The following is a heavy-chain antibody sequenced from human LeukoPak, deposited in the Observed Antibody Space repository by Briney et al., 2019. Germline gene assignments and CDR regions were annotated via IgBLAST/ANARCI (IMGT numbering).Heavy chain of an antibody. CDR2: IIPIFGTA. D-gene: IGHD3-10*01. J-gene: IGHJ4*02. V-gene: IGHV1-69*06. CDR3: ARAPIEAMVRGVLDY. Sequence: ASVKVSCKASGGTFSSYAISWVRQAPGQGLEWMGGIIPIFGTANYAQKFKGRVTITADKSTSTAYMELSSLRSEDTAVYYCARAPIEAMVRGVLDYWGQGTLVTVSS. CDR1: GGTFSSYA.